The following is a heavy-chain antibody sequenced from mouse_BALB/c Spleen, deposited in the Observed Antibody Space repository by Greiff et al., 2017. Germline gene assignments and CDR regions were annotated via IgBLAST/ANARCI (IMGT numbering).Heavy chain of an antibody. CDR2: IRLKSNNYAT. Sequence: EVHLVESGGGLVQPGGSMKLSCVASGFTFSNYWMNWVRQSPEKGLEWVAEIRLKSNNYATHYAESVKGRFTISRDDSKSSVYLQMNNLRAEDTGIYYCTRQELGFDYWGQGTTLTVSS. V-gene: IGHV6-6*02. J-gene: IGHJ2*01. CDR1: GFTFSNYW. D-gene: IGHD4-1*01. CDR3: TRQELGFDY.